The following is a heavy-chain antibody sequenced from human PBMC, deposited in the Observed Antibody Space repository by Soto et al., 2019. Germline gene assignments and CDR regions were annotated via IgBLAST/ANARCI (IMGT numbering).Heavy chain of an antibody. V-gene: IGHV3-53*01. CDR3: ARVPIPSVYADYSYGMDV. D-gene: IGHD2-21*01. J-gene: IGHJ6*02. Sequence: EVQLVESGGGLIQPGGSLRLSCAASGFTVSSNYMSWVRQAPGMGLEWVSVIYSSGSTYYADSVKGRFTISRDNSKNTLYLQMNSLRAEDTAVYYCARVPIPSVYADYSYGMDVWGQGTTVTVSS. CDR2: IYSSGST. CDR1: GFTVSSNY.